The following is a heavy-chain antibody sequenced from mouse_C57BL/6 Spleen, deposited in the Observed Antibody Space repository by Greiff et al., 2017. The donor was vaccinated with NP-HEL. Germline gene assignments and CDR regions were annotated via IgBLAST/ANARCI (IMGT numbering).Heavy chain of an antibody. Sequence: DVKLVESGGGLVKPGGSLKLSCAASGFTFSSYAMSWVRQTPEKRLEWVATISAGGSYTYYPDNVKGRFTISRDNAKNNLYLQMSHLKSEDTAMYYCARDTSEAMDYWGQGTSVTVSS. CDR1: GFTFSSYA. CDR2: ISAGGSYT. J-gene: IGHJ4*01. D-gene: IGHD5-1*01. CDR3: ARDTSEAMDY. V-gene: IGHV5-4*01.